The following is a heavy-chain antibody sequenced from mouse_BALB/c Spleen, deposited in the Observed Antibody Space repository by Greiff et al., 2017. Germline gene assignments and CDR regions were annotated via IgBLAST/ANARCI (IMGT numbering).Heavy chain of an antibody. CDR2: IWSGGST. CDR1: GFSLTSYG. V-gene: IGHV2-2*02. D-gene: IGHD2-14*01. Sequence: QVQLKESGPGLVQPSQSLSITCTVSGFSLTSYGVHWVRQSPGKGLEWLGVIWSGGSTDYNAAFISRLSISKDNSKSQVFFKMNSLQANDTAIYYCARGGNRYDGRLDYWGQGTTLTVSS. CDR3: ARGGNRYDGRLDY. J-gene: IGHJ2*01.